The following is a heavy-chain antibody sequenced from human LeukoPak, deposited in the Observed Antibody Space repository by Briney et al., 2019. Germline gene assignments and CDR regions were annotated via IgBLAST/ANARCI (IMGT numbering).Heavy chain of an antibody. J-gene: IGHJ3*01. CDR2: IRTGGGAT. CDR1: GFTFSIYA. CDR3: SRDPNGDYVGAFDF. Sequence: GGSLRLSCAASGFTFSIYAMHWVRQAPGKGLEWVSTIRTGGGATNYADSVKGRFTISRDNSKSTLYLRMSSLRAEDTATYYCSRDPNGDYVGAFDFWGQGTLVTVSS. V-gene: IGHV3-23*01. D-gene: IGHD4-17*01.